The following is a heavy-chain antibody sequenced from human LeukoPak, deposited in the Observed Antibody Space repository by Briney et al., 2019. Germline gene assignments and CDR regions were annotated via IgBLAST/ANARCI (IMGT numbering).Heavy chain of an antibody. V-gene: IGHV4-34*01. CDR1: GGSFSGYY. J-gene: IGHJ5*02. D-gene: IGHD6-19*01. CDR3: ARRRQWLGWFDP. Sequence: SETLSLTCAVYGGSFSGYYWSWIRQPPEKGLEWIGEINHVGATNYNPSLKSRVTISVDTSKNQFSLKLSSVTAADTAIYYCARRRQWLGWFDPWGQGTLVTVSS. CDR2: INHVGAT.